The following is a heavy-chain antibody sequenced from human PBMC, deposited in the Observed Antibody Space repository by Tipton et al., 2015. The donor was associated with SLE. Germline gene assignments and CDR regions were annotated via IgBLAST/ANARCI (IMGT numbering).Heavy chain of an antibody. Sequence: TLSLTCTVSGGSISSGSYYWSWIRQPAGKGLEWIGYIYTSGSTNYNPSLKSRVTISVDTSKNQFSLKLSSVTAADTAVYYCATTSSQRRFRVRVSGGYWGQENLIAVSS. CDR2: IYTSGST. V-gene: IGHV4-61*09. CDR3: ATTSSQRRFRVRVSGGY. D-gene: IGHD3-10*01. J-gene: IGHJ4*02. CDR1: GGSISSGSYY.